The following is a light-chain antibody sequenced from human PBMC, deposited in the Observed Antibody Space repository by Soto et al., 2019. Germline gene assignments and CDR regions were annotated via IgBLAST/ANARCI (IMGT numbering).Light chain of an antibody. Sequence: EVVMTQSPATLSVYPGERATLSCRASQFVSTNLAWYQQKPGQAPRLLIYSASTRATGIPARFSGSGSGTEFTLTISSLQSEDSAVYYCQQFNNWPPLTFGGGTKVEIK. J-gene: IGKJ4*01. CDR1: QFVSTN. CDR2: SAS. CDR3: QQFNNWPPLT. V-gene: IGKV3-15*01.